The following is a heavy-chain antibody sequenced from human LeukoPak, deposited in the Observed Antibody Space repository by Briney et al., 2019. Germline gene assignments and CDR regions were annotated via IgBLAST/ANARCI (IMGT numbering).Heavy chain of an antibody. CDR3: ASIVPPLAARPGDY. V-gene: IGHV4-4*07. D-gene: IGHD6-6*01. CDR1: GGSISSYY. CDR2: IYTSGST. J-gene: IGHJ4*02. Sequence: SETLSLTCTVSGGSISSYYWSWIRQPAGKGLEWIGRIYTSGSTNYNPSLKSRVTMSVDTSKNQFSLKLSSVTAADTAVYYCASIVPPLAARPGDYWGQGTLVTVSS.